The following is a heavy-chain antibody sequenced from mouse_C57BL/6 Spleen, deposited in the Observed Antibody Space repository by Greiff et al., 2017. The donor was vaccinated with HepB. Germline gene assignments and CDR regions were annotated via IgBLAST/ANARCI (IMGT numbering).Heavy chain of an antibody. CDR2: ISSGGDYI. V-gene: IGHV5-9-1*02. CDR1: GFTFSSFA. D-gene: IGHD2-2*01. J-gene: IGHJ4*01. CDR3: TRDRGGGYDLYYAMDY. Sequence: EVKLQESGEGLVKPGGSLKLSCAASGFTFSSFAMSWVRQTPEKRLEWVAYISSGGDYIYYADTVKGRFTISRDNARNTLYLQMSSLKSEDTAMYYCTRDRGGGYDLYYAMDYWGQGTSVTVSS.